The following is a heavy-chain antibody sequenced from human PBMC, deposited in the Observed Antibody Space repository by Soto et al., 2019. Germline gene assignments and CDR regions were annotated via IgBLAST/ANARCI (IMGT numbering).Heavy chain of an antibody. CDR1: GFTFSSYA. D-gene: IGHD4-17*01. V-gene: IGHV3-30-3*01. J-gene: IGHJ4*02. CDR2: ISYDGSNK. CDR3: AREDYGDYSAYFDY. Sequence: QVQLVESGGGVVQPGRSLRLSCAASGFTFSSYAMHWVRQAPGKGLEWVAVISYDGSNKYYADSVKGPFTISRDNSKNTLYLQMNSLRAEDTAVYYCAREDYGDYSAYFDYWGQGTLVTVSS.